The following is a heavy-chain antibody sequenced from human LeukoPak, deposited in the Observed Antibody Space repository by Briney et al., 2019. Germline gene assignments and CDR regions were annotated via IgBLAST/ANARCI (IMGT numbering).Heavy chain of an antibody. CDR3: ARGRAITYYDFWSGQPDAFDI. V-gene: IGHV1-2*04. D-gene: IGHD3-3*01. Sequence: ASVKVSCKASGYTFTGYYMHWVRQAPGQGLEWMGWINPNSGGTNYAQKFQGWVTMTRDTSISTAYMELSRLRSDDTAVYYCARGRAITYYDFWSGQPDAFDIWGQGTMVTVSS. CDR1: GYTFTGYY. J-gene: IGHJ3*02. CDR2: INPNSGGT.